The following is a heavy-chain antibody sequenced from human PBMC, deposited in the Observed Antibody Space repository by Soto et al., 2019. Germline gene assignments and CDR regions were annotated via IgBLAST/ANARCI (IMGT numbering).Heavy chain of an antibody. Sequence: SVKVSCKTSGFTLSNSAVQWVRQARGQRLEWIAWIVVGSGTTNYAQNLQGRVTINPDTSKNQFSLQLNSVTPEDTAVYYCARAVAVAGSGAFDIWGQGTMVTVSS. J-gene: IGHJ3*02. CDR2: IVVGSGTT. CDR3: ARAVAVAGSGAFDI. V-gene: IGHV1-58*01. CDR1: GFTLSNSA. D-gene: IGHD6-19*01.